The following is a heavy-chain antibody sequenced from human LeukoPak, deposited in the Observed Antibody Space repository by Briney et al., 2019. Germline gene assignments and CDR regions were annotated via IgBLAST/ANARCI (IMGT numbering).Heavy chain of an antibody. D-gene: IGHD3-16*01. V-gene: IGHV1-2*02. CDR2: INPNSGGT. CDR1: GYTFTGYY. J-gene: IGHJ6*03. Sequence: ASVKVSCKASGYTFTGYYMHWVRQAPGQGLEWMGWINPNSGGTNYAQKFQGRVTMTRDTSISTAYMELSRLRSDDTAVYYCARDGGLRKGVSSYYNRDVWAKGTRSTVSS. CDR3: ARDGGLRKGVSSYYNRDV.